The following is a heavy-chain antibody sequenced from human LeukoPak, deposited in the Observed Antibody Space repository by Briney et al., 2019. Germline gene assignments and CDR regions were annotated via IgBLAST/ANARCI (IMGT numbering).Heavy chain of an antibody. CDR2: INSDGSST. CDR3: ARSGSGSHYYYYGMDV. V-gene: IGHV3-74*01. D-gene: IGHD1-26*01. CDR1: GFTFSSYW. J-gene: IGHJ6*02. Sequence: GGSLRLSCAASGFTFSSYWMHWVRQAPGKGLVWVSRINSDGSSTSYADAVKGRFTISRDNAKNTAYLQMNSLRAEDTAVYYCARSGSGSHYYYYGMDVWGQGTTVTVSS.